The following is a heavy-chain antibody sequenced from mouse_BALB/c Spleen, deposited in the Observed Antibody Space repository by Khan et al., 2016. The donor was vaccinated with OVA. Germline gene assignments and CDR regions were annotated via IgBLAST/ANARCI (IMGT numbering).Heavy chain of an antibody. CDR3: ARKSTNASY. D-gene: IGHD3-1*01. J-gene: IGHJ2*01. Sequence: VQLQESGAELVKPGASVKMSCKASGYSFTSYTMHWVKQRPGQGLEWIGYINPRSGYTKYNQKFKDKATLTADKSSSTAYMQLSSLTSEDSAVYYSARKSTNASYWGQGTTLTVSS. V-gene: IGHV1-4*01. CDR1: GYSFTSYT. CDR2: INPRSGYT.